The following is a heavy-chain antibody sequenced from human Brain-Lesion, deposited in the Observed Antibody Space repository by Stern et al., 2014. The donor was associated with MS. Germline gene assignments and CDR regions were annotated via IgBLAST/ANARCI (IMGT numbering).Heavy chain of an antibody. J-gene: IGHJ2*01. CDR1: GGSVSSGGYF. D-gene: IGHD3-3*02. Sequence: QVQLVQSGPGLVKPLQTLSLTCTVSGGSVSSGGYFWNWIRQHPGKGLEWIGHVYYSGSIAYSPSLKSRVTMSVDTSKNQFSLRLRSVTAADTAVYYCARNPALWYFDLWGRGTLAAVSS. V-gene: IGHV4-31*03. CDR2: VYYSGSI. CDR3: ARNPALWYFDL.